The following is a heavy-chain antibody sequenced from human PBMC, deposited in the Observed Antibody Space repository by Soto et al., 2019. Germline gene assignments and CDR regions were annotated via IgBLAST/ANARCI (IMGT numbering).Heavy chain of an antibody. D-gene: IGHD6-19*01. Sequence: EVQLLESGGGLVQPGGSLRLSCAASGFTFSSYAMSWVRQAPGKGLEWVSAISGSGGSTYYADSVKGRFTISRDNSKNTLYLQMNSLRAEDTAVYYCAKSSLSSGWYPYYFDYWGQGTLVTVSS. J-gene: IGHJ4*02. CDR2: ISGSGGST. V-gene: IGHV3-23*01. CDR1: GFTFSSYA. CDR3: AKSSLSSGWYPYYFDY.